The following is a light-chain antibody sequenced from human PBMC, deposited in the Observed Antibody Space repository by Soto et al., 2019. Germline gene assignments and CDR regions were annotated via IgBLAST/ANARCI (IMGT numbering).Light chain of an antibody. J-gene: IGKJ1*01. CDR1: QVIGNA. V-gene: IGKV1-6*01. Sequence: IQMTQSPSSLSSSIGDRIAITCPLSQVIGNALGSYQQKPERPPKVLIYGASNLQSGVLPRFSGSRSGTDFTLAISSLQPEDSATYYCLQDINYPWTFGQGTKVDIK. CDR3: LQDINYPWT. CDR2: GAS.